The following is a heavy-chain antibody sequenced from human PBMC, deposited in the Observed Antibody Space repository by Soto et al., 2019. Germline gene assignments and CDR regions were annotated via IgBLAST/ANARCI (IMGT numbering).Heavy chain of an antibody. CDR2: IYYSGIT. V-gene: IGHV4-31*03. CDR1: GGSISSGGYY. Sequence: QVQLQESGPGLVKPSPTLSLTCTVSGGSISSGGYYWSWIRQPPGKGREWMGYIYYSGITYYNTSRKRRVTISVDTSKNQFYRKLSSVTAADTAVYYCARDSAPSDLVGMDVWGQGTTVTVAS. J-gene: IGHJ6*02. CDR3: ARDSAPSDLVGMDV.